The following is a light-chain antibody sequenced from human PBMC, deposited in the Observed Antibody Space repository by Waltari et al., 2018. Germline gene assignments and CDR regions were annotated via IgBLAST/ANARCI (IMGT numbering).Light chain of an antibody. V-gene: IGLV1-51*02. CDR1: SSNIGTNY. Sequence: QSVLTQPPSVSAAPGQRVTISCSGGSSNIGTNYVSCYRQFPGTAPKLLIYENTERPSGIPGRFSGSKSGTSATLDITGLQAGDEADYYCGTWDSSLSGAVFGGGTHLTVL. J-gene: IGLJ7*01. CDR3: GTWDSSLSGAV. CDR2: ENT.